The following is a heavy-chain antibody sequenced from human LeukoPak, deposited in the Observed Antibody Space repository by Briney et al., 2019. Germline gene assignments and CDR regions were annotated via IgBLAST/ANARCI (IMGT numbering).Heavy chain of an antibody. CDR1: GFTFSSYA. D-gene: IGHD6-13*01. CDR3: AKDLAAGTSYYYYYGMDV. V-gene: IGHV3-30*04. CDR2: ISYDGSNK. Sequence: PGRSLRLSCAASGFTFSSYALHWVRQAPGKGLEWVAVISYDGSNKYYADSVKGRFTISRDNSKNTLYLQMNSLRAEDTAVYYCAKDLAAGTSYYYYYGMDVWGQGTTVTVSS. J-gene: IGHJ6*02.